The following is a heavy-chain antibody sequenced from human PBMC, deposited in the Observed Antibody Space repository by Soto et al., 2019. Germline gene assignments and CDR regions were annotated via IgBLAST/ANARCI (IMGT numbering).Heavy chain of an antibody. V-gene: IGHV4-31*03. J-gene: IGHJ4*02. Sequence: QVQLQESGPGLVKPSQTLSLTCTVSGGSISSGGCYWSWIRHHPGKGLEWIGYIYYSGSTYYNPSLKSRVTISVDTSKNQFSLKLSSVTAADTAVYYCARGSGDYTGVGNFDYWGQGTLVTVSS. CDR1: GGSISSGGCY. CDR3: ARGSGDYTGVGNFDY. D-gene: IGHD4-17*01. CDR2: IYYSGST.